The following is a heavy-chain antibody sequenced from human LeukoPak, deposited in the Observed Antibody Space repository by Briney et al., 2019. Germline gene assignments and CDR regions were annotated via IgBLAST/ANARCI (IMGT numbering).Heavy chain of an antibody. D-gene: IGHD4-17*01. V-gene: IGHV1-18*01. CDR1: GYTFTSYG. J-gene: IGHJ4*02. CDR3: ARGLRYGDYLAPLDY. Sequence: ASVKVSCKASGYTFTSYGISWVRQAPGQGLEWMGWISGYNGNTKYAQKLQGRVTMTTDTSTSTAYMEVGSPRSDDTAVYYCARGLRYGDYLAPLDYWGQGTLVTVSS. CDR2: ISGYNGNT.